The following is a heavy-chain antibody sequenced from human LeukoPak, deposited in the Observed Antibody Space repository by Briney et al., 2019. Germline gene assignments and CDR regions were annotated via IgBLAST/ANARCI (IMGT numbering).Heavy chain of an antibody. CDR1: GFTFSSYW. V-gene: IGHV3-74*01. J-gene: IGHJ5*02. Sequence: GGSLRLSCAASGFTFSSYWMHWVRQAPGKGLGWVSRINEHGTTTNYADSVKDRFTISRDNAKNTLYLQMSSLRAEDTAVYYSARDDFWSGYYNWFDPWGQGTLVAVSS. CDR2: INEHGTTT. CDR3: ARDDFWSGYYNWFDP. D-gene: IGHD3-3*01.